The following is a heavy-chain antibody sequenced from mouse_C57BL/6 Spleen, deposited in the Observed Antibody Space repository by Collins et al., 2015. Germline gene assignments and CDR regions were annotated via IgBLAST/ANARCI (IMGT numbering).Heavy chain of an antibody. CDR1: GYTFTDYE. CDR3: TRTMDY. V-gene: IGHV1-15*01. J-gene: IGHJ4*01. CDR2: IDPETGGT. Sequence: QLQQSGTELVRPGASVTLSCKASGYTFTDYEMHWVKQTPVHGLEWIGTIDPETGGTAYNQKFKGKAILTADKSSSTAYMELRSLTSEDSAVYYCTRTMDYWGQGTSVTVSS.